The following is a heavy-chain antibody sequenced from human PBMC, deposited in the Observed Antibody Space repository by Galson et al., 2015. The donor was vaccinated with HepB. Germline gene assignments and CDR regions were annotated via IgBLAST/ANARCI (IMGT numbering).Heavy chain of an antibody. D-gene: IGHD2-2*01. J-gene: IGHJ6*02. CDR1: GFTFSSCG. Sequence: SLRLSCAASGFTFSSCGMNWVRQAPGKGLEWVSYINRDSSIINYADSVKGRFTISRDNAKNSLYLQMNSLRDDDTAVYYCARGCSSTSCYVWGQGTTVTVSS. CDR3: ARGCSSTSCYV. V-gene: IGHV3-48*02. CDR2: INRDSSII.